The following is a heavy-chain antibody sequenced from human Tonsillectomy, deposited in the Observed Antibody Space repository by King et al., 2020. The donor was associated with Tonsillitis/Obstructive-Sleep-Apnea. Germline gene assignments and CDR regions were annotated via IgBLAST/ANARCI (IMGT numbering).Heavy chain of an antibody. Sequence: QLVQSGAEVKKPGSSVKVSCKASGGTFNSYAISWVRQAPGQGLEWMGGIIPVFGTANYAQKFQGRVTITADESTSTAYMELGSLRSEDTAVYYCARASFYCSGGSCYSVFYYYYMDVWGKGTTVTVSS. D-gene: IGHD2-15*01. CDR1: GGTFNSYA. J-gene: IGHJ6*03. CDR2: IIPVFGTA. CDR3: ARASFYCSGGSCYSVFYYYYMDV. V-gene: IGHV1-69*01.